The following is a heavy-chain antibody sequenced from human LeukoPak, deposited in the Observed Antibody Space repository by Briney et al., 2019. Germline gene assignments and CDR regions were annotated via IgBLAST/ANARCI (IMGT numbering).Heavy chain of an antibody. V-gene: IGHV3-30-3*01. CDR3: ARAPGSSASWSYFDF. CDR1: GFTFSNFA. D-gene: IGHD6-13*01. CDR2: ISYDGSDK. J-gene: IGHJ4*02. Sequence: GGSLRLSCAASGFTFSNFAIHWVRKAPGKGLEWVAVISYDGSDKYYADSVKGRFTISRDNPKNTLYLQMNSLRAEDTAVYYCARAPGSSASWSYFDFWGQGTLVTVSS.